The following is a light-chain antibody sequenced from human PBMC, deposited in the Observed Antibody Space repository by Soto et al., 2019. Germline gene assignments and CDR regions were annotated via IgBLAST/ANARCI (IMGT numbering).Light chain of an antibody. CDR3: QQYKNWPPLT. V-gene: IGKV3-15*01. J-gene: IGKJ4*01. CDR1: QSVSYN. Sequence: EIVMPQSPATLSVSPGETATLSCRASQSVSYNLAWYQQKPGQGPRLLIYGAFTRATGIPARFTGSGSGTEFTLTISSLQSEDFAVYYCQQYKNWPPLTFGGGTQVEIK. CDR2: GAF.